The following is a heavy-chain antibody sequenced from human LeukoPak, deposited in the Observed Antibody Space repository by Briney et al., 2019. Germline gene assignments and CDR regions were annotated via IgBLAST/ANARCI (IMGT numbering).Heavy chain of an antibody. CDR2: SRNKASSCTR. D-gene: IGHD3-10*01. CDR3: ARSYYYDSAIYSDFDY. Sequence: GGSLRLTCAVSGFSFSDHYMDWVRQAPAKGLEWVVGSRNKASSCTREYAASVKGRFTISRDDSKDPLYLQMNSLKTEDTAVYYCARSYYYDSAIYSDFDYWGQGTLVTVSS. V-gene: IGHV3-72*01. J-gene: IGHJ4*02. CDR1: GFSFSDHY.